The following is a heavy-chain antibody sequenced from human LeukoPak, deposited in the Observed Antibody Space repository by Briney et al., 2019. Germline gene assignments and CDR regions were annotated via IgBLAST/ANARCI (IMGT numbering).Heavy chain of an antibody. V-gene: IGHV3-7*04. D-gene: IGHD3-3*01. CDR3: ARGDTYYDFWSGYFPYYFDY. CDR2: IKQDGSEK. CDR1: GFTFSSYW. J-gene: IGHJ4*02. Sequence: GGSLRLSCAASGFTFSSYWMSWVRQAPGKGLEWVANIKQDGSEKYYVDSVKGRFTISRDNAKNSLYLQMNSLRAEDTAVYYCARGDTYYDFWSGYFPYYFDYWGQGTLVTVSS.